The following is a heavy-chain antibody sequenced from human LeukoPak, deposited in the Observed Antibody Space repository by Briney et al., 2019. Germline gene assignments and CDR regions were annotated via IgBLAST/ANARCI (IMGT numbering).Heavy chain of an antibody. Sequence: PSETLSLTCAVSGYSISSGYYWGWIRQPPGKGLEWIGSIYHSGSTYYNPSLKSRVTISVDTSKNQFSLKLSSVTAADTAVYYCAGAKTTVTTWFDPWGQGTLVTVSS. D-gene: IGHD4-17*01. J-gene: IGHJ5*02. V-gene: IGHV4-38-2*01. CDR2: IYHSGST. CDR1: GYSISSGYY. CDR3: AGAKTTVTTWFDP.